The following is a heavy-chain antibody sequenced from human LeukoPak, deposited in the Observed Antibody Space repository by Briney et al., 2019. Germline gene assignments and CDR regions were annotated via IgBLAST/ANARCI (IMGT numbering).Heavy chain of an antibody. V-gene: IGHV1-18*01. CDR2: ISAYNGNT. CDR1: GYTFTSYG. J-gene: IGHJ6*02. CDR3: ARIPEAYYYYGMDV. Sequence: ASVKVSCKASGYTFTSYGISWVRQAPGQELEWMGWISAYNGNTNYAQKLQGRVTMTTDTSTSTAYMELRSLRSDDTAVYYCARIPEAYYYYGMDVWGQGTTVTVSS. D-gene: IGHD1-14*01.